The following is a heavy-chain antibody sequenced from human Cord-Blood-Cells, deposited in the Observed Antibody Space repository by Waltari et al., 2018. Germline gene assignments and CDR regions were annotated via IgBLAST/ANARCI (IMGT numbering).Heavy chain of an antibody. CDR2: LWHDGSNK. D-gene: IGHD3-10*01. CDR3: ARQGGRGAGSYYRDY. Sequence: GMHWLRQAPGKGLEWGAVLWHDGSNKYYADSVKSRFTISRDNSKNTLSLQMNSLRAEDTAVYFCARQGGRGAGSYYRDYWGQGTLVTVSS. V-gene: IGHV3-33*01. J-gene: IGHJ4*02. CDR1: G.